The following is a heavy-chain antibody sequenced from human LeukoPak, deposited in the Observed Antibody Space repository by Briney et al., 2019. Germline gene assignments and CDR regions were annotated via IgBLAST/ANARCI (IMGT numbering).Heavy chain of an antibody. CDR1: GFTFSSYG. Sequence: GGSLRLSCAACGFTFSSYGMHWVRQAPGKGREWAAFIRYDGSNKYYADSVKGRFTISRDNSKNTLYLQMNSLRAEDTAVYYCAKDGLRASIAGSGAFDIWGQGTMVTVSS. CDR2: IRYDGSNK. V-gene: IGHV3-30*02. D-gene: IGHD6-6*01. J-gene: IGHJ3*02. CDR3: AKDGLRASIAGSGAFDI.